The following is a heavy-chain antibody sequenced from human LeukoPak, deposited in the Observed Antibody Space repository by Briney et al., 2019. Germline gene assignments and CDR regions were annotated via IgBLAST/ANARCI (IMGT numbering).Heavy chain of an antibody. CDR2: INHSGST. CDR1: GGSFSGYY. Sequence: SETLSLTCAAYGGSFSGYYWSWIRQPPGKGLEWIGEINHSGSTNYNPSLKSRVTISVDTSKNQFSLKLSSVTAADTAVYYCARHSSSWAEPNFDYWGQGTLVTVSS. J-gene: IGHJ4*02. CDR3: ARHSSSWAEPNFDY. V-gene: IGHV4-34*01. D-gene: IGHD6-13*01.